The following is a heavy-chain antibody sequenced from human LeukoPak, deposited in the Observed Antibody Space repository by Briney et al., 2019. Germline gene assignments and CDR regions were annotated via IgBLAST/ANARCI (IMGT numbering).Heavy chain of an antibody. Sequence: PSETLSLTCAVYGGSFSGYYWSWIRQPPGKGLEWIGYIYYSGSTNYNPSLKSRVTISVDTSKNQFSLKLSSVTAADTAVYYCARERGGSSWYFDYWGQGPLVTVPS. CDR3: ARERGGSSWYFDY. CDR2: IYYSGST. J-gene: IGHJ4*02. V-gene: IGHV4-59*01. D-gene: IGHD6-13*01. CDR1: GGSFSGYY.